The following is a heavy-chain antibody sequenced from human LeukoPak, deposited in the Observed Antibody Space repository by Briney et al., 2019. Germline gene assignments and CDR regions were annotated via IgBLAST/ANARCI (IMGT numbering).Heavy chain of an antibody. D-gene: IGHD6-13*01. CDR1: GGTFSSYA. CDR3: ARAGAAAGTGWFDP. CDR2: IIPIFGTA. Sequence: SVKVSCKASGGTFSSYAISWVPQAPGQGLEWMGGIIPIFGTANYAQKLQGRVTITTDESTSTAYMELSSLRSEDTAVYYCARAGAAAGTGWFDPWGQGTLVTVSS. J-gene: IGHJ5*02. V-gene: IGHV1-69*05.